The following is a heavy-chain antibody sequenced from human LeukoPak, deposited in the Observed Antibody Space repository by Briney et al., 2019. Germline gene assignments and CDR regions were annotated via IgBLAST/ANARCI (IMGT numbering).Heavy chain of an antibody. CDR2: ISGSGGST. V-gene: IGHV3-23*01. D-gene: IGHD3/OR15-3a*01. CDR1: GFTFSSYA. J-gene: IGHJ4*02. Sequence: PGGSLRLSCAASGFTFSSYAMSWVRQAPGKGLEWVSAISGSGGSTYYADSVKGRFTITREHSKNPLYLQMNSLRAEDTAVYYRAKVPSWTGPRMYYFDYWGQGTLVTVSS. CDR3: AKVPSWTGPRMYYFDY.